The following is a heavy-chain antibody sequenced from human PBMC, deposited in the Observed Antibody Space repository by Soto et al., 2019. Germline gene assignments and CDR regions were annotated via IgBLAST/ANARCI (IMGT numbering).Heavy chain of an antibody. CDR1: GYTFTSYG. J-gene: IGHJ6*02. Sequence: ASVKASCKASGYTFTSYGISWVRQAPGQGLEWMGWISAYNGNTNYAQKLQGRVTMTTDTSTSTAYMELRSLRSDDTAVYYCAIDLIGVVPAGYYCYGMDVWRQGSTVTVSS. CDR3: AIDLIGVVPAGYYCYGMDV. D-gene: IGHD2-2*01. CDR2: ISAYNGNT. V-gene: IGHV1-18*01.